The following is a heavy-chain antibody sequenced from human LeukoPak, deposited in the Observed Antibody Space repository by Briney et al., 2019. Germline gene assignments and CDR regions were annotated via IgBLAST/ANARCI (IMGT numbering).Heavy chain of an antibody. Sequence: PGGSLRLSCAASGFTFSRYWMHWVRQAPGKGLVWVSCIKSDGSSTSIADSAKDRFTISRDNAKNTVYLQMNSLRAEDTAVYYCVRDNRSYNFDYWGQGTLVTVSS. CDR2: IKSDGSST. CDR1: GFTFSRYW. D-gene: IGHD1-26*01. V-gene: IGHV3-74*01. CDR3: VRDNRSYNFDY. J-gene: IGHJ4*02.